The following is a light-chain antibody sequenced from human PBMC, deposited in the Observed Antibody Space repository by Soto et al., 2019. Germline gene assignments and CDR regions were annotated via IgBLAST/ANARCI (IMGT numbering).Light chain of an antibody. J-gene: IGKJ1*01. V-gene: IGKV3-20*01. CDR1: QSVSSSY. Sequence: EIVLTQFPGTLSLSPGEGATFSCRASQSVSSSYIAWYQQKGGQAPRRLIYGASIRATGIPDRFSGSGSGTDFTLTISRLEPEDFALYYCQQYHTSPLTFGQGTKV. CDR2: GAS. CDR3: QQYHTSPLT.